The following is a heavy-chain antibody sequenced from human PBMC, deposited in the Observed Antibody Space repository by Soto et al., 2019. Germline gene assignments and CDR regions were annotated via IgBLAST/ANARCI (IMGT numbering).Heavy chain of an antibody. J-gene: IGHJ4*02. CDR3: ARLARVTTNY. Sequence: SETLSLTCAVYGGSFSGYYWSWIRQPPGKGLEWIGEINHSGNTNYNPSLKSRVTISVDTSKNQFSLKLSSVTAADTAVYYCARLARVTTNYWGQGTLVTVSS. D-gene: IGHD4-17*01. V-gene: IGHV4-34*01. CDR1: GGSFSGYY. CDR2: INHSGNT.